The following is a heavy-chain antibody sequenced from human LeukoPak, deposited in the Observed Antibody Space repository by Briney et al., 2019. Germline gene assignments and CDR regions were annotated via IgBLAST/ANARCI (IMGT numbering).Heavy chain of an antibody. CDR1: GYSFTSYW. V-gene: IGHV5-51*01. CDR2: IYPGDSDT. J-gene: IGHJ4*02. CDR3: AHIAAAGSYYLDY. Sequence: GESLKISCKGSGYSFTSYWIVWVRQMPGKGLEWMGIIYPGDSDTRYSPSFQGQVTISADKSISTAYLQWSSLKASDTAMYYCAHIAAAGSYYLDYWGQGTLVTVSS. D-gene: IGHD6-13*01.